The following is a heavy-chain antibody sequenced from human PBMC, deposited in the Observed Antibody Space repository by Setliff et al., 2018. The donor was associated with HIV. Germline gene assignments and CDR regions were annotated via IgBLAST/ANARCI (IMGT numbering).Heavy chain of an antibody. Sequence: ASVKVSCKPSGHTFTNYDIHWMRRATGQGLEWMGWMNPNSGVSGYALKFHDRVTMTRDTSITTAYMELSSLTSEDTAVYYCARELPDSSSWVDYWGQGTLVTVSS. J-gene: IGHJ4*02. CDR3: ARELPDSSSWVDY. CDR1: GHTFTNYD. V-gene: IGHV1-8*01. CDR2: MNPNSGVS. D-gene: IGHD6-13*01.